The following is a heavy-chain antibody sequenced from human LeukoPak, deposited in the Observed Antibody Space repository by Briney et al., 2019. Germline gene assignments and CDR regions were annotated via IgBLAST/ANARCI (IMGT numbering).Heavy chain of an antibody. V-gene: IGHV4-39*01. Sequence: SETLSLTCTVSGGSISSSSYYWGWIRQPPGKGLEWIGSIYYSGSTYYNPSLKSRVTISVDTSKNQFSLKLSSVTAADTAVYYCARSTYHYGSGSPVDDYWGQGTLVTVSS. D-gene: IGHD3-10*01. J-gene: IGHJ4*02. CDR3: ARSTYHYGSGSPVDDY. CDR1: GGSISSSSYY. CDR2: IYYSGST.